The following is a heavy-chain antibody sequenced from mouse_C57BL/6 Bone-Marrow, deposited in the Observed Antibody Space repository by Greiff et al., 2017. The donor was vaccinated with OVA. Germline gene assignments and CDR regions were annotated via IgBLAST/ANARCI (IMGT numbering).Heavy chain of an antibody. CDR1: GFSFTSYG. V-gene: IGHV2-2*01. CDR2: IWSGGST. Sequence: QVQLKQSGPGLVQPSQSLSITCTVSGFSFTSYGVHWVRQSPGKGLEWLGVIWSGGSTDYNAAFISRLSISKDNSKSQVFFKMNSLQADDTAIYYCARKLRFRDFDVWGTGTTVTVSS. CDR3: ARKLRFRDFDV. J-gene: IGHJ1*03.